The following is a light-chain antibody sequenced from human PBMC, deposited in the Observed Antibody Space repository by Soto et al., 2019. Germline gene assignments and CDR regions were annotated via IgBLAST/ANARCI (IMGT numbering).Light chain of an antibody. V-gene: IGLV2-14*03. J-gene: IGLJ7*01. CDR2: DVS. CDR1: GGDVGTYDF. CDR3: NAYLTNFVA. Sequence: QSALTQPASVSGSLGQSVTISCTGTGGDVGTYDFVSWYQQHPDKAPKLLIFDVSSRPSGISNRFSGSKSGDTASLTISGLQAEDEADYYCNAYLTNFVAFGGGTQLTVL.